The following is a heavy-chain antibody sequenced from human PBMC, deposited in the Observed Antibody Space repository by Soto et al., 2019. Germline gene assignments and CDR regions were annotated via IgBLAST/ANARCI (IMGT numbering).Heavy chain of an antibody. V-gene: IGHV3-11*06. CDR1: GFRFTDSF. CDR3: ANIHFGSLDY. CDR2: ISGGGEYT. D-gene: IGHD3-10*01. Sequence: QVQLVESGGGLVNPGGSLRLSCAASGFRFTDSFMIWMRQAPGKGLEWVSFISGGGEYTNYADSVKGRFTISRDNARNSLHLHMSSLRVEDTGVYYCANIHFGSLDYWGQGTLVTVTS. J-gene: IGHJ4*02.